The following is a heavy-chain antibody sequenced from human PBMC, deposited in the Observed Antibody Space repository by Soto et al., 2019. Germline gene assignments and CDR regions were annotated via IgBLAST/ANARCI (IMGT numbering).Heavy chain of an antibody. D-gene: IGHD7-27*01. V-gene: IGHV1-8*01. CDR1: TYTFTNYD. CDR3: AKGPRNWGVDY. CDR2: MNPTNGNT. J-gene: IGHJ4*02. Sequence: QVQLVQSGAEVKKPGASVKVSCKASTYTFTNYDINWFRQATGQGLEWMGWMNPTNGNTGYAQNFQGXXTXTXXTSITTAYMELSSLRSEDTAVYYCAKGPRNWGVDYWGQGTLVTVSS.